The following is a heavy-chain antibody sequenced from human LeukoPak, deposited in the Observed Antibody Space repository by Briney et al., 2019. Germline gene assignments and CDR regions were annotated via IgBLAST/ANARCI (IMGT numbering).Heavy chain of an antibody. Sequence: AASVKVSCKASGYTFTGYYMHWGREAPGQGLEWMGWINPNSGVTNYAQKFQGRVTMTRDTSITTAYMELSRLRSDDTDVYYCARAPNRYNWNYVGDYWGQGTLVTVSS. V-gene: IGHV1-2*02. CDR3: ARAPNRYNWNYVGDY. J-gene: IGHJ4*02. D-gene: IGHD1-7*01. CDR1: GYTFTGYY. CDR2: INPNSGVT.